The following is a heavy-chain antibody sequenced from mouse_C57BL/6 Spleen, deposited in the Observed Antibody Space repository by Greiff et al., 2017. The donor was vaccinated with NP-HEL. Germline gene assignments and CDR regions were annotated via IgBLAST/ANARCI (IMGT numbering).Heavy chain of an antibody. CDR2: IYPGDGDT. D-gene: IGHD1-1*01. CDR3: ARCPITTVVADY. CDR1: GYAFSSYW. J-gene: IGHJ2*01. V-gene: IGHV1-80*01. Sequence: VQRVESGAELVKPGASVKISCKASGYAFSSYWMNWVKQRPGKGLEWIGQIYPGDGDTNYNGKFKGKATLTAAKSSSTAYMQLSSLTSEDSAVYFCARCPITTVVADYWGQGTTLTVSS.